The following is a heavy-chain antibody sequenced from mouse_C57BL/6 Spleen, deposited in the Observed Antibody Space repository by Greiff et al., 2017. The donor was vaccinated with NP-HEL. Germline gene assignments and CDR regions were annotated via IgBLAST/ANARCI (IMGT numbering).Heavy chain of an antibody. CDR2: INPSTGGT. D-gene: IGHD1-1*01. Sequence: VQLQQSGPELVKPGASVKISCKASGYSFTGYYMNWVKQSPEKSLEWIGEINPSTGGTTYNQKFKAKATLTVDKSSSTAYLQLKSLTSEDSAVYYCARGLRRNYYAMDYWGQGTSVTVSS. CDR1: GYSFTGYY. J-gene: IGHJ4*01. V-gene: IGHV1-42*01. CDR3: ARGLRRNYYAMDY.